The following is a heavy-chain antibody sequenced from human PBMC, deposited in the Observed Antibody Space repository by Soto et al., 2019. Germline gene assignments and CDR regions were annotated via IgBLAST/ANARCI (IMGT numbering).Heavy chain of an antibody. V-gene: IGHV1-46*01. J-gene: IGHJ4*02. CDR2: INPSGGST. CDR3: ARDGRVTYYDSSGYLDY. Sequence: ASVKVSCKASGYTFTSYYMHWVRQAPGQGLEWMGIINPSGGSTSYAQKFQGRVTMTRDTSTSTVYMELSSLRSEDTAVYYCARDGRVTYYDSSGYLDYWGQGTLVTVSS. CDR1: GYTFTSYY. D-gene: IGHD3-22*01.